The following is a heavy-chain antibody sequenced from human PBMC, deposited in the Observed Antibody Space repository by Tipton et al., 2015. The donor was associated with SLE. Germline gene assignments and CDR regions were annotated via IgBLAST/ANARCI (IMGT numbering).Heavy chain of an antibody. Sequence: TLSLTCTVSGGSISSYYWSWIRQTPGKGLEWIGYIYYSGSTNYNPSLKSRVTISVDTSKNQFSLKLSSVTAADTAVYYCASQRGSYYGIDYWGQGTLVTVSS. CDR2: IYYSGST. CDR3: ASQRGSYYGIDY. CDR1: GGSISSYY. J-gene: IGHJ4*02. V-gene: IGHV4-59*08. D-gene: IGHD1-26*01.